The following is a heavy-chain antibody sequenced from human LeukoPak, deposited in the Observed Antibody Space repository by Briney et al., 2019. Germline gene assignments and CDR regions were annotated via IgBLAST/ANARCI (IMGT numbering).Heavy chain of an antibody. V-gene: IGHV4-59*08. D-gene: IGHD1-26*01. CDR2: IDNRGST. Sequence: SETLSLTCTVPGGSITTYYWGWVRQSPGRGLEWIGYIDNRGSTNYNPSLKSRVTISVDTSKNQFSLKLSSVTAADTAVYYCARHGGGYSYDYWGQGTLVTVSS. CDR1: GGSITTYY. J-gene: IGHJ4*02. CDR3: ARHGGGYSYDY.